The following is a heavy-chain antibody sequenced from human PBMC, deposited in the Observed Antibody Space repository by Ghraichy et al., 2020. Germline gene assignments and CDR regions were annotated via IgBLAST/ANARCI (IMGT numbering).Heavy chain of an antibody. CDR1: GFTVSSNY. Sequence: GGSLRLSCAASGFTVSSNYMSWVRQAPGKGLEWVSVIYSGGSTYYADSVKGRFTISRDNSKNTLYLQMNSLRAEDTAVYYCARVNSWYGVGDAFDIWGQGTMVTVSS. D-gene: IGHD6-13*01. CDR3: ARVNSWYGVGDAFDI. CDR2: IYSGGST. V-gene: IGHV3-66*01. J-gene: IGHJ3*02.